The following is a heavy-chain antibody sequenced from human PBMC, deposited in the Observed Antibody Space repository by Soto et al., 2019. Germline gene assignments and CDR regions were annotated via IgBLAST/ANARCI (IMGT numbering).Heavy chain of an antibody. Sequence: GESLKISCKGSGYSFTSYWIGWVRPMPGKGLEWMGIIYPGDSGTRYSPSFQGQVTISADKSISTAYLQWSSLKASDTAMYYCARGGYGGNSDYYYGLDVWGQWTTVTVSS. CDR2: IYPGDSGT. V-gene: IGHV5-51*01. D-gene: IGHD4-17*01. CDR3: ARGGYGGNSDYYYGLDV. CDR1: GYSFTSYW. J-gene: IGHJ6*02.